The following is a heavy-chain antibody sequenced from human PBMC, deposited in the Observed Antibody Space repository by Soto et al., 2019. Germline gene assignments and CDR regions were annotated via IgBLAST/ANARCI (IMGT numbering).Heavy chain of an antibody. J-gene: IGHJ4*02. CDR1: GDSFSGFY. D-gene: IGHD2-15*01. Sequence: SETLSLTCAVYGDSFSGFYWIWIRQPPGKGLEWIGEINHSGSTSYNSSLKNRVTISVDTSKNQFSLILNSVTAADTAVYYCARTTYCSGGTCTPDSWGQGTLVTVSS. CDR3: ARTTYCSGGTCTPDS. CDR2: INHSGST. V-gene: IGHV4-34*01.